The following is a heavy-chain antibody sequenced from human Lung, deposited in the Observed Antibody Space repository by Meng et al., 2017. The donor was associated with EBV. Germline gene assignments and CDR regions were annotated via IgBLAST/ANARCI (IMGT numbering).Heavy chain of an antibody. CDR3: ARQVAATFSGLAFDS. J-gene: IGHJ4*02. D-gene: IGHD2-15*01. Sequence: QWQLLGSSPSPVKPSENLSLPRIVSGGSISTSHNYWGWVRKSPGKGLRWIGTIYNSVSTSSKPSLKSRVTISVDTSKNQFTVNLSSVTAADTAVYSCARQVAATFSGLAFDSWGQGTLVTVSS. CDR1: GGSISTSHNY. CDR2: IYNSVST. V-gene: IGHV4-39*01.